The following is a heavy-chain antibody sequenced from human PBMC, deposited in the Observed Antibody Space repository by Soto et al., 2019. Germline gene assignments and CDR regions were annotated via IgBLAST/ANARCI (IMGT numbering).Heavy chain of an antibody. D-gene: IGHD7-27*01. V-gene: IGHV4-31*03. J-gene: IGHJ6*02. CDR1: GASISSGGYF. CDR3: ARVESSRWGLPESYAMDV. CDR2: IYYSGST. Sequence: PSETLSLTCTVSGASISSGGYFWSWLRQHPGKGLEWIGYIYYSGSTYYNPSLQSRVSISVDSSENQFSLSLKSVTAADTAVYYCARVESSRWGLPESYAMDVWGQGTKVTVSS.